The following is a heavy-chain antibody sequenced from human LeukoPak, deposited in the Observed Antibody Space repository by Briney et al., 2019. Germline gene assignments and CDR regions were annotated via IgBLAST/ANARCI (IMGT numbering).Heavy chain of an antibody. CDR1: GFSFSNYA. D-gene: IGHD1-1*01. J-gene: IGHJ4*02. V-gene: IGHV3-23*01. CDR2: ITGRST. Sequence: PGGSLRLSCAASGFSFSNYAMSWVRQAPGKGLEWVSGITGRSTYYADPVKGRFTISRDIFKNTLYVQMNSLRAEDTAVYYCAKVVGTSGWYFDYWGQGTLVTVSS. CDR3: AKVVGTSGWYFDY.